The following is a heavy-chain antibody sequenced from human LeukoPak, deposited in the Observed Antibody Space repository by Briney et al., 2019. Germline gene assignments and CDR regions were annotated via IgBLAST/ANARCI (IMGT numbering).Heavy chain of an antibody. D-gene: IGHD6-6*01. CDR2: IYYSGST. J-gene: IGHJ6*02. CDR3: ARVRVAARPEGYYYYYGMDV. V-gene: IGHV4-59*01. CDR1: GGSISSYY. Sequence: SETLSLTCTVSGGSISSYYWSWIRQPPGKGLEWIGDIYYSGSTNYNPSLKSRVTISVDTSKNQFSLKLSSVTAADTAVYYCARVRVAARPEGYYYYYGMDVWGQGTTVTVSS.